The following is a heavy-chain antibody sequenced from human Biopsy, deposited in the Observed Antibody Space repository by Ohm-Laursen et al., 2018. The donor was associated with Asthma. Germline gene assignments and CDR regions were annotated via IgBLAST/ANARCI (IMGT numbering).Heavy chain of an antibody. CDR3: ARKAGSCISRTCYSLDF. D-gene: IGHD2-2*01. V-gene: IGHV1-69*13. CDR1: GGTSYADV. CDR2: INSIFGTT. J-gene: IGHJ4*02. Sequence: SLKASCTSLGGTSYADVIGWVCQGPRQGVWWGGGINSIFGTTTSPQKFQDRVTITADDSTSTVYMELGSLRSEDTAVYYCARKAGSCISRTCYSLDFWGQGALVTVSS.